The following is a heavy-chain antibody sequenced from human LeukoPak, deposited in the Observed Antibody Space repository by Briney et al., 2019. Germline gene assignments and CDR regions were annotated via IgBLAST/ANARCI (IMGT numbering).Heavy chain of an antibody. CDR1: GFTFSSYW. Sequence: GGSLRLSCAASGFTFSSYWMSWVRQAPGKGLEWVANIKQDGSEKYYVDSVKGRFTISRDNAKNSLYLQMNSLRAEDTAVYYCAREWWEPRKGGVDYWGQGTLVTVSS. D-gene: IGHD1-26*01. V-gene: IGHV3-7*01. CDR2: IKQDGSEK. CDR3: AREWWEPRKGGVDY. J-gene: IGHJ4*02.